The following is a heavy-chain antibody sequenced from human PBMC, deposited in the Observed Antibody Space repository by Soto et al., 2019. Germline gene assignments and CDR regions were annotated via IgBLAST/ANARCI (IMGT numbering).Heavy chain of an antibody. CDR1: GFTLSTYT. CDR3: ARVGSIAAAGTPDY. V-gene: IGHV3-21*04. J-gene: IGHJ4*02. D-gene: IGHD6-13*01. CDR2: ISSSAGYI. Sequence: GGSLRLSCAASGFTLSTYTMKWDRQAPGKGLEWVSSISSSAGYIYYADSVKGRFTISRDNTKNSLYLQMNSLRAEDAAVYYCARVGSIAAAGTPDYWGQGTLVTVSS.